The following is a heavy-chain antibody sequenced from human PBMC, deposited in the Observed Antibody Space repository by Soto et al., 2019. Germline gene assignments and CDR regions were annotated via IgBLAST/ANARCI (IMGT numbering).Heavy chain of an antibody. CDR3: AKGPLVTARLRGPTWFDP. V-gene: IGHV3-23*04. D-gene: IGHD2-21*02. J-gene: IGHJ5*02. CDR2: ISGSGGST. Sequence: EVQLVESGGGLVQPGGSVRLSCAASGFTFSSYAMSWVRQAPGKGLEWVAAISGSGGSTYYADSVKGRFTISRHNSENTLHLQVNSLQAEDTAGYYRAKGPLVTARLRGPTWFDPWGQGTLVTGSS. CDR1: GFTFSSYA.